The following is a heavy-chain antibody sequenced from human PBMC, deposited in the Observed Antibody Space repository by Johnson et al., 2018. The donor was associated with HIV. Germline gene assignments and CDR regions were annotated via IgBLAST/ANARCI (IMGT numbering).Heavy chain of an antibody. J-gene: IGHJ3*02. CDR1: GFTFSSYC. V-gene: IGHV3-30*04. CDR2: IRYDGSNK. Sequence: QVQLVESGGGVVQPGRSLRLSCAASGFTFSSYCMHWVRQAPGKGLEWVAFIRYDGSNKYYADSVKGRFTISRDNSKNTLYLQMNSLRAEDTAVYYCARPVAGMNDAFDIWGQGTMVTVSS. CDR3: ARPVAGMNDAFDI. D-gene: IGHD6-19*01.